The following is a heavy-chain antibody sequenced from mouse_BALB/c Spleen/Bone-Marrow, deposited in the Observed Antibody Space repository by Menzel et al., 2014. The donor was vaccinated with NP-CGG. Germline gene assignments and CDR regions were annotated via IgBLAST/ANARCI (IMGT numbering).Heavy chain of an antibody. CDR1: GFSLTSYG. CDR2: IWAGGST. V-gene: IGHV2-9*02. Sequence: VQLQQSGPGLVAPSQSLSIPCTVSGFSLTSYGLHWVRQPPGKGLEWLGVIWAGGSTNYNSALMSRLSISKDNSKSRVFLKMNSLQTDDTAMYYCARSTMITEGFAYWGQGTLVTVSA. CDR3: ARSTMITEGFAY. D-gene: IGHD2-4*01. J-gene: IGHJ3*01.